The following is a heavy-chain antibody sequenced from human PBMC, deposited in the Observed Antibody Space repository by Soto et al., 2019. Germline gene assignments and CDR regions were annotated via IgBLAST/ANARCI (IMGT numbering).Heavy chain of an antibody. Sequence: SETLALTCTVSGGSISNDDYYLSWIRQHPRKGLEWIGYIYYSGSTYYTPSLRSRVTTSVDTSKNQFSLKLSSVTAADTAMYYCARTRAVSYHDSINYYFDYWGQGTPVTVS. V-gene: IGHV4-31*03. CDR3: ARTRAVSYHDSINYYFDY. CDR2: IYYSGST. D-gene: IGHD3-10*01. CDR1: GGSISNDDYY. J-gene: IGHJ4*02.